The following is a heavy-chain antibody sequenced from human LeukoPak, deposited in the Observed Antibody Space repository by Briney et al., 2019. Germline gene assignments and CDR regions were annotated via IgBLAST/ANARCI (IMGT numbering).Heavy chain of an antibody. V-gene: IGHV3-30*01. Sequence: GGSLRLSCAASGFTFSSYAMHWVRQAPGKGLEWVAVISYDGSNKYYAGSVKGRFTISRDNSKNTLYLQMNSLRAEDTAVYYCARAYPQGVTYGHLDYWGQGTLVTVSS. J-gene: IGHJ4*02. CDR3: ARAYPQGVTYGHLDY. CDR2: ISYDGSNK. CDR1: GFTFSSYA. D-gene: IGHD4-23*01.